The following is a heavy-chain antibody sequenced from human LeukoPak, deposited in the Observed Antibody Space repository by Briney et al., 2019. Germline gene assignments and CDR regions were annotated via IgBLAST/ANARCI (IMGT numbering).Heavy chain of an antibody. CDR1: GFTFSSYW. V-gene: IGHV3-74*01. J-gene: IGHJ2*01. CDR2: INKDGSST. Sequence: QPGGSLRLSCAASGFTFSSYWMHWVRQAPGKGLVWVSRINKDGSSTTYADSVKGRFTISRDNAENTLYLQMNSLRAEDTAMYYCARLGRYNWNDVAWYFDLWGRGTLVTVSS. CDR3: ARLGRYNWNDVAWYFDL. D-gene: IGHD1-1*01.